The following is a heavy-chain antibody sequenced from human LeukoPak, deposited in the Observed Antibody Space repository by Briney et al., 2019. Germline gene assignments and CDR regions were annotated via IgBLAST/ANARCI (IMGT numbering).Heavy chain of an antibody. CDR1: GGSISSCY. J-gene: IGHJ5*02. CDR2: IYTSGST. CDR3: ASTPIAVAGTVWFDP. D-gene: IGHD6-19*01. V-gene: IGHV4-4*07. Sequence: PSETLSLTCTVSGGSISSCYWSWIRQPAGKGLEWIGRIYTSGSTNYNPSLKSRVTMSVDTSKNQFSLKLSSVTAADTAVYYCASTPIAVAGTVWFDPWGQGTLVTVSS.